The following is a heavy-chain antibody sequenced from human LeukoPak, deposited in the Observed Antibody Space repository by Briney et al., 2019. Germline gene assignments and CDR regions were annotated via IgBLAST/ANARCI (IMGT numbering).Heavy chain of an antibody. D-gene: IGHD4-23*01. CDR3: ARVAAGYSVNCFDY. Sequence: GGSLRLSCAASEFAFSTYNMNWVRQAPGKGLEWVSYISTGSSTTYYADSVKGRFTISRDNVENSLYLQMNSLRDEDTAVYYCARVAAGYSVNCFDYWGQGTLVTVSS. CDR1: EFAFSTYN. J-gene: IGHJ4*02. CDR2: ISTGSSTT. V-gene: IGHV3-48*02.